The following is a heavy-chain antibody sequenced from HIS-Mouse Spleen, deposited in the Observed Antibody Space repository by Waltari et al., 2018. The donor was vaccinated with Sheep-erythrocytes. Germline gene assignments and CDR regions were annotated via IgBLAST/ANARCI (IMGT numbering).Heavy chain of an antibody. D-gene: IGHD5-12*01. CDR3: ARAVDIVATIDY. Sequence: QLQLQESGPGLVKPSETLSLTCTVSGGSISSSSYYWGWIRQPPGKGLEWIGSIYYRGGTSYNPCLKSRVTISVDTSKNQFSLKLSSVTAADTAVYYCARAVDIVATIDYWGQGTLVTVSS. CDR2: IYYRGGT. V-gene: IGHV4-39*07. CDR1: GGSISSSSYY. J-gene: IGHJ4*02.